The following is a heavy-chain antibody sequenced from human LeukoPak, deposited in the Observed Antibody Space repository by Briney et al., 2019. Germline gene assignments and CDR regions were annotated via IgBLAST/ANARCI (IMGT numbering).Heavy chain of an antibody. CDR3: AKQVGVSTTFDY. CDR2: LYSGGKT. D-gene: IGHD5/OR15-5a*01. V-gene: IGHV3-66*04. J-gene: IGHJ4*02. CDR1: GFTVNNNY. Sequence: GSRRLSCAASGFTVNNNYMSWVRQAPGKGLEWVSALYSGGKTYYADSVKGRFTISGDNIQNTLYLQMDSLRAEDTAVYFCAKQVGVSTTFDYWGQGTLVTVSS.